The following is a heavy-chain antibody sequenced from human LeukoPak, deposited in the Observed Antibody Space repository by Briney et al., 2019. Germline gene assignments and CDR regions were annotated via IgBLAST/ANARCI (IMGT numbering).Heavy chain of an antibody. Sequence: GGSLRLSCAASGFTFSDYYITWIRRAPGKGLEWVSHISATGTHTHYADSVKRRFTISRDNAKNSLYLQMTSLRADDTAVYYCARVKGSYATDYWGQGTLVTVSS. D-gene: IGHD5-18*01. V-gene: IGHV3-11*06. CDR2: ISATGTHT. CDR1: GFTFSDYY. J-gene: IGHJ4*02. CDR3: ARVKGSYATDY.